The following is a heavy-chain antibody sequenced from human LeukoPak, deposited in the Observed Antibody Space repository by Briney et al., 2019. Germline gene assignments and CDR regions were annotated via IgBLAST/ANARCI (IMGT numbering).Heavy chain of an antibody. Sequence: GRSLRLSCAASGFTFSSYGMHWVRQAPGKGLEWVAVIWYDGSNKYYADSAKGRFTISRDNSKNTLYLQMNSLRAEDTAVYYCASSRTTVFLFDYWGQGTLVTVSS. D-gene: IGHD4-17*01. CDR3: ASSRTTVFLFDY. V-gene: IGHV3-33*01. CDR1: GFTFSSYG. J-gene: IGHJ4*02. CDR2: IWYDGSNK.